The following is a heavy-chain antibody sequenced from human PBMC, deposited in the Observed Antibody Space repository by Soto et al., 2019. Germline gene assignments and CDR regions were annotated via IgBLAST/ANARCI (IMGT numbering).Heavy chain of an antibody. J-gene: IGHJ6*02. CDR2: IYPNTGGT. Sequence: QVQLVQSGAEVKNPGASVKVSCKASGYTFSDYHMHWVRQAPGQGLEWMGWIYPNTGGTIYAQKFQGRVTMTRDTSISTAYMELSRLRSDDTAVYYCAKEMLRGMDVWGQGTTVTVSS. V-gene: IGHV1-2*02. CDR1: GYTFSDYH. CDR3: AKEMLRGMDV. D-gene: IGHD2-8*01.